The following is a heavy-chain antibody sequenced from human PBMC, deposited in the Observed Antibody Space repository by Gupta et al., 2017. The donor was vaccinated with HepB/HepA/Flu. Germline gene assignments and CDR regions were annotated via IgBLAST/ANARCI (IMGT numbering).Heavy chain of an antibody. Sequence: QVQLVESGGGVVQPGRSLRLSCAASGFTFSSYGMHWVRQAPGKGLEWVAVIWYDGSNKYYADSAKGRFTISRENSKNTLNLQMNSLRAEDTAVYYCARDRAVRYFDLWGRGTLVTVSS. CDR3: ARDRAVRYFDL. J-gene: IGHJ2*01. CDR2: IWYDGSNK. V-gene: IGHV3-33*01. CDR1: GFTFSSYG. D-gene: IGHD6-6*01.